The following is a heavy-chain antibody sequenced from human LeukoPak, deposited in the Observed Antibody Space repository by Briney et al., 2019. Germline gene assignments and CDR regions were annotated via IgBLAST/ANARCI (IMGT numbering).Heavy chain of an antibody. J-gene: IGHJ4*02. CDR1: GYMFNLYG. CDR2: ISAYNGNT. CDR3: ARVDYGGHSDFDYFDY. D-gene: IGHD4-23*01. V-gene: IGHV1-18*01. Sequence: ASVKVSCKASGYMFNLYGISWVRQAPGRGLEWMGWISAYNGNTNYAQNLQGRVTMTTDTSTSTAYMELRSLRSDDTAVYYCARVDYGGHSDFDYFDYWGQGTLVTVSS.